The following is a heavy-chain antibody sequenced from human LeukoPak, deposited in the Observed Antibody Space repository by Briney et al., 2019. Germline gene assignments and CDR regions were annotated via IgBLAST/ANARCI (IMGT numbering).Heavy chain of an antibody. Sequence: GGSLRLSCSASGFTFSSCAMHWVRQAPGKGLEYVSAISSNGGSTYYADSAKGRFTISRDNSKNTLFLQMNSLRAEDTAVYYCAKDTYSSSPYYFDYWGQGTLVTVSS. CDR1: GFTFSSCA. V-gene: IGHV3-64*04. D-gene: IGHD6-6*01. CDR3: AKDTYSSSPYYFDY. CDR2: ISSNGGST. J-gene: IGHJ4*02.